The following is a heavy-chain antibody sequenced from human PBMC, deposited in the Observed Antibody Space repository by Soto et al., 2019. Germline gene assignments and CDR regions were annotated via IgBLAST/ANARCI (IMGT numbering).Heavy chain of an antibody. V-gene: IGHV3-23*01. J-gene: IGHJ2*01. CDR2: ISGGGDAT. D-gene: IGHD2-21*01. Sequence: EVQLLESGGDSVQAGGYLRLSCAGCGCNFINYAMNWVRQAPGKGLEWVSTISGGGDATFFADSVRGRFTFSRDNSKNTVTLQMNSLGVDDTAVYYCARKVVGSTSRPDYWYFDLWGRGTLVTVSS. CDR1: GCNFINYA. CDR3: ARKVVGSTSRPDYWYFDL.